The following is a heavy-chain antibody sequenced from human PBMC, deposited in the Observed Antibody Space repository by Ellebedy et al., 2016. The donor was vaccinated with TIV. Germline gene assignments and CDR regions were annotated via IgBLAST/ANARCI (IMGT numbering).Heavy chain of an antibody. CDR2: IGVSGATT. CDR1: GFTFSSYA. CDR3: TDDPWGVGPAFDI. D-gene: IGHD1-26*01. J-gene: IGHJ3*02. Sequence: GESLKISCAASGFTFSSYAMNWVRQAPGKGLEWVAGIGVSGATTYYADSVKGRFTISRDNSRNTMSLQMDSLRAEDTALYYCTDDPWGVGPAFDIWGLGTMVTVSS. V-gene: IGHV3-23*01.